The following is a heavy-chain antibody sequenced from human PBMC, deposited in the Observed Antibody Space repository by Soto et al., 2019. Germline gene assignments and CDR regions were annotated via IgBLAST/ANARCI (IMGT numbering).Heavy chain of an antibody. CDR3: ARVGVEMATISDYYYYGMDV. D-gene: IGHD5-12*01. J-gene: IGHJ6*02. V-gene: IGHV3-33*01. CDR2: IWYDGSNK. Sequence: GGSLRLSCAASGFTFSSYGMHWVRQAPGKGLEWAAVIWYDGSNKYYADSVKGRFTISRDNSKNTLYLQMNSLRAEDTAVYYCARVGVEMATISDYYYYGMDVWGQGTTVTVSS. CDR1: GFTFSSYG.